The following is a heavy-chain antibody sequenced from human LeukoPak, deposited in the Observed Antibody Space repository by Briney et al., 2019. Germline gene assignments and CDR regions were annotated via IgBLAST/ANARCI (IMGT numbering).Heavy chain of an antibody. D-gene: IGHD3-22*01. V-gene: IGHV4-39*07. CDR3: ARAPIVVVSTPSFDT. Sequence: SETLSLTCTVSDGSFTSGNYYWGWIRQPPGKGLEWIATIYYSGSTIYTPSLKSRLAISRDTSSDQFSLRLTSVTAADTAVYYCARAPIVVVSTPSFDTWGQGILVTVSS. CDR1: DGSFTSGNYY. J-gene: IGHJ4*02. CDR2: IYYSGST.